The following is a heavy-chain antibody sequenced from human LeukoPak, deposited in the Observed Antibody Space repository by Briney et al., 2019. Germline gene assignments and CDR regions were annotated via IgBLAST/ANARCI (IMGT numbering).Heavy chain of an antibody. CDR1: GLTVSNQF. CDR3: ARDNLAAAGDDNFDL. D-gene: IGHD6-13*01. J-gene: IGHJ3*01. Sequence: GGSLRLSCAASGLTVSNQFMDWVRQAPGKGLEWVSTIYSGGATYYSDSVRGRFTISRDSSQNTVYLQMNSLRAEDTAVYYCARDNLAAAGDDNFDLWGQGTMVTVSS. V-gene: IGHV3-66*01. CDR2: IYSGGAT.